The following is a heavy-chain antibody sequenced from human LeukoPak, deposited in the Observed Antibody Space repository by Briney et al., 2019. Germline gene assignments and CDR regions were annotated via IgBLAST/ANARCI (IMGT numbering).Heavy chain of an antibody. D-gene: IGHD4-17*01. Sequence: GGSLRLSCAASGFTVSSNYMSWVRQAPGKGLEWVSVIYSGGSTYYADSVKGRFAISRDNSKNTLYLQMNSLRAEDTAVYYCAREATVTTGGSYAFDIWGQGTMVTVSS. CDR2: IYSGGST. CDR1: GFTVSSNY. J-gene: IGHJ3*02. CDR3: AREATVTTGGSYAFDI. V-gene: IGHV3-53*01.